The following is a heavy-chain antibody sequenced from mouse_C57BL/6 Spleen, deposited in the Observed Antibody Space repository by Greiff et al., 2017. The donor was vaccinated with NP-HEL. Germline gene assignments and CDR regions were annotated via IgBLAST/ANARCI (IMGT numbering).Heavy chain of an antibody. CDR1: GFTFSSYA. J-gene: IGHJ4*01. D-gene: IGHD2-3*01. CDR3: ARDPDGYYYAMDY. V-gene: IGHV5-4*01. Sequence: EVKLMESGGGLVKPGGSLKLSCAASGFTFSSYAMSWVRQTPEKRLEWVATISDGGSYTYYPDNVKGRFTISRDNAKNNLYLQMSHLKSEDTAMYYCARDPDGYYYAMDYWGQGTSVTVSS. CDR2: ISDGGSYT.